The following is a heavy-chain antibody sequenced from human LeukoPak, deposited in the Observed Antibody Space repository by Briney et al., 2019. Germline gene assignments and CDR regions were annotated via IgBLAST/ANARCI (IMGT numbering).Heavy chain of an antibody. CDR2: IYYSGST. D-gene: IGHD1-14*01. V-gene: IGHV4-59*01. J-gene: IGHJ3*02. CDR3: ARVYREPGNDAFDI. Sequence: PSETLSLTCTVSGVSISSYYWSWIRQPPGKGLEWIGYIYYSGSTNYNPSLKSRVTISVDTSKNQFSLKLSSVTAADTAVYYCARVYREPGNDAFDIWGQGTMVTVSS. CDR1: GVSISSYY.